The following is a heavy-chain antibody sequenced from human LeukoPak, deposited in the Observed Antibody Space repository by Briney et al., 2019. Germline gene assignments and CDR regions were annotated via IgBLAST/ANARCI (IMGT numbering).Heavy chain of an antibody. CDR3: ARAPYDSSGYYYDGAFDI. J-gene: IGHJ3*02. Sequence: GGSLRLSCAASGFTFSSNYMSWVRQAPGKGLEWVSVIYSGGSTYYADSVKGRFTIPRDNSKNTLYLQMNSLRAEDTAVYYCARAPYDSSGYYYDGAFDIWGQGTMVTVSS. CDR1: GFTFSSNY. CDR2: IYSGGST. D-gene: IGHD3-22*01. V-gene: IGHV3-53*01.